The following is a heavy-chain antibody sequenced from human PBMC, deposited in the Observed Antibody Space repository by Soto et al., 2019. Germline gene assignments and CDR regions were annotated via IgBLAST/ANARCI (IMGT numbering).Heavy chain of an antibody. CDR3: AREPGTYYDFWSGYYTCWFDP. CDR2: IYYSGST. J-gene: IGHJ5*02. D-gene: IGHD3-3*01. Sequence: SETLCLTCTVSGGSISSSSYYWGWIRQPPGKGLEWIGSIYYSGSTYYNPSLKSRVTISVDTSKNQFSLKLSSVTAADTAVYYCAREPGTYYDFWSGYYTCWFDPWGQGTLVTVSS. V-gene: IGHV4-39*02. CDR1: GGSISSSSYY.